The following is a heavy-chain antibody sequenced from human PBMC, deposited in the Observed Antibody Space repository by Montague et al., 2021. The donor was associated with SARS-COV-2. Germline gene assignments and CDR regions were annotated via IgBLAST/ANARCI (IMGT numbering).Heavy chain of an antibody. CDR1: GGSFSGYY. CDR3: ARDAAVAGIDY. CDR2: INHSGST. V-gene: IGHV4-34*01. Sequence: ETLSLTCAAYGGSFSGYYWSWIRQPPGKGLEWIGEINHSGSTNYNPSLKSRVTISVDTSKNQFSLKLSSVTAADTAVYYCARDAAVAGIDYWGQGTLVTVSS. J-gene: IGHJ4*02. D-gene: IGHD6-19*01.